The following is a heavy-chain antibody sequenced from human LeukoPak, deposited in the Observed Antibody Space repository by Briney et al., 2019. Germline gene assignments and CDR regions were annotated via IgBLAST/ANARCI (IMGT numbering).Heavy chain of an antibody. Sequence: PSETLSLTCAVYGGPFSGYYWSWTRQPPGKGLEWIGEINHSGSTNYNPPLKSRVTISVDTSKNKYSLRLSSVTAADTAVYYCARGHPYYDFWSGYPRFDYWGQGTLVTVSS. CDR2: INHSGST. D-gene: IGHD3-3*01. CDR3: ARGHPYYDFWSGYPRFDY. V-gene: IGHV4-34*01. J-gene: IGHJ4*02. CDR1: GGPFSGYY.